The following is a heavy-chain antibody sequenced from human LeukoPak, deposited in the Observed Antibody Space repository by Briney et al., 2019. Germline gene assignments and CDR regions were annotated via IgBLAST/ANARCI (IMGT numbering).Heavy chain of an antibody. J-gene: IGHJ3*02. V-gene: IGHV4-59*11. CDR2: IYYSGST. D-gene: IGHD3-22*01. Sequence: SETLSPTCTVSGGSISSHYWSWIRQPPGKGLEWIGYIYYSGSTNYNPSLKSRATISVDTSKNQFSLKLSSVTAADTAVYYCARVLPYYYDSSGYAFDIWGQGTMVTVSS. CDR1: GGSISSHY. CDR3: ARVLPYYYDSSGYAFDI.